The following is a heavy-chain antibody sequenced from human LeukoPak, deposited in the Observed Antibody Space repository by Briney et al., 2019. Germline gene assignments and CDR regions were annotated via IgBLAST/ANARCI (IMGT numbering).Heavy chain of an antibody. Sequence: ASVKVSCKASGYSFTGYYLQWVRQAPGQGLEWMGWINPDSGGTNSAQKFQGRVTMTRDTSISTAYMELSSLRSDDTAVYYCARDHCTCINCYEYKYYGMDVWGQGTTVTVSS. CDR2: INPDSGGT. D-gene: IGHD2-2*01. CDR1: GYSFTGYY. V-gene: IGHV1-2*02. CDR3: ARDHCTCINCYEYKYYGMDV. J-gene: IGHJ6*02.